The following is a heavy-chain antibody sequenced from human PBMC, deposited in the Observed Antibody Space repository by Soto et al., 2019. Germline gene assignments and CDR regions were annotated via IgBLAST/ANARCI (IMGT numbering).Heavy chain of an antibody. CDR3: ARGQSGSWYWSDL. CDR2: ITSKVDGGTT. CDR1: GFPFSKAG. Sequence: GGSLRLSCAGSGFPFSKAGMHWVRQPPGKGLEWVGRITSKVDGGTTDYAAPVKGRFTISRDNAKNSLYLQMNSLRDDDTAVYYCARGQSGSWYWSDLWGQGTLLTVSS. J-gene: IGHJ5*02. D-gene: IGHD6-13*01. V-gene: IGHV3-15*01.